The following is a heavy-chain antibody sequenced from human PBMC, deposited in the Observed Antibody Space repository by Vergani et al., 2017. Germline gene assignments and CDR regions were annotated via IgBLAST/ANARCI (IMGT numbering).Heavy chain of an antibody. D-gene: IGHD3-10*01. V-gene: IGHV3-23*01. CDR3: AKQYFVSGNYLFDS. Sequence: EVQLLESGGGLVQPGGSLRLTCAASELTFSNYAMNWVRQAPGKGLEWVSGISGSGVSAYYTDSVKGRFTISRDNSKNMLFLQMNNLRTEDTAIYYCAKQYFVSGNYLFDSGGQGTLVTVSS. CDR1: ELTFSNYA. J-gene: IGHJ4*02. CDR2: ISGSGVSA.